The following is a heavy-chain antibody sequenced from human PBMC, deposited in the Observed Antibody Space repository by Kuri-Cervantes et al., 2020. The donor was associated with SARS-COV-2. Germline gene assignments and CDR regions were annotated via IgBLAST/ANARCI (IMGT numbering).Heavy chain of an antibody. J-gene: IGHJ4*02. CDR2: IYTSGST. CDR1: GGSISSGSYY. CDR3: ARGSSPTALIDY. V-gene: IGHV4-61*02. Sequence: LRLSCTVSGGSISSGSYYWSWIRQPAGKGLEWIGRIYTSGSTNYNPSLKSRVTISVDTSKNQFSLKLSSVTAADTAVYYCARGSSPTALIDYWGQGTLVTVSS. D-gene: IGHD6-13*01.